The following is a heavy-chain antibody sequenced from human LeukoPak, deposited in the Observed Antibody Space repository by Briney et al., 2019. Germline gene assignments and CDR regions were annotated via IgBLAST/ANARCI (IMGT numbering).Heavy chain of an antibody. CDR3: ARDYGPTRRPASIVATIKPNWFDP. J-gene: IGHJ5*02. V-gene: IGHV3-21*01. CDR2: ISSSSSYI. CDR1: GFTFSSYA. Sequence: GGSLRLSCAASGFTFSSYAMSWVRQAPGKGLEWVSSISSSSSYIYYADSVKGRFTISRDNAKNSLYLQMNSLRAEDTAVYYCARDYGPTRRPASIVATIKPNWFDPWGQGTLVTVSS. D-gene: IGHD5-12*01.